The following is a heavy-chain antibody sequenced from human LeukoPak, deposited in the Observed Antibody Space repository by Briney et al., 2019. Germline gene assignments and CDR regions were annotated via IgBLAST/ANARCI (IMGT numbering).Heavy chain of an antibody. CDR1: GFTFSSYD. V-gene: IGHV3-13*01. Sequence: GGSLRLSYAASGFTFSSYDMHWVRQATGKGLEWVSAIGTAGDTYYPGSVKGRFTISRENAKNSLYLQMNSLRAGDTAVYYCARERLGGGFDYWGQGTLVTVSS. D-gene: IGHD3-16*01. CDR2: IGTAGDT. CDR3: ARERLGGGFDY. J-gene: IGHJ4*02.